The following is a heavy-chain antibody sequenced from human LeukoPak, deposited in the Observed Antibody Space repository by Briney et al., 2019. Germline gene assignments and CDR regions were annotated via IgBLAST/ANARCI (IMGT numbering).Heavy chain of an antibody. J-gene: IGHJ6*02. D-gene: IGHD2-15*01. Sequence: GGSLRLSCAASGFTFSSYAMSWVRQAPGKGLEWVSAISGSGGSTYYADSVKGRFTISRDNSKNTLYLQMNSLRAEDTAVYYCARAGYCSGGSCYSSYYYYGMDVWGQGTTVTVSS. CDR2: ISGSGGST. V-gene: IGHV3-23*01. CDR1: GFTFSSYA. CDR3: ARAGYCSGGSCYSSYYYYGMDV.